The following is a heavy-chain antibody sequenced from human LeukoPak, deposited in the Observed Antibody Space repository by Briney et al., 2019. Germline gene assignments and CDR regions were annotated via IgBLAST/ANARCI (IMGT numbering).Heavy chain of an antibody. CDR2: INPNSGGT. CDR1: GYTFTDYY. CDR3: VRIVVVVAATRYFDY. J-gene: IGHJ4*02. Sequence: ASVKVSCKASGYTFTDYYMHWVRQAPGQGLEWMGWINPNSGGTNYAQKFQGRVTMTRDTSISTAYMELSRLRSDDTAVYYCVRIVVVVAATRYFDYWGQGTLVTVSS. V-gene: IGHV1-2*02. D-gene: IGHD2-15*01.